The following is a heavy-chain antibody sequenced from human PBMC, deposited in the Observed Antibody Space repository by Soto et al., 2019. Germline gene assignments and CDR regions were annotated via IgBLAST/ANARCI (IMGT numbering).Heavy chain of an antibody. Sequence: QVQLQESGPGLVKPSQTLSLTCTVSGGSISSGDYYWSWIRQPPGKGLEWIGYIYYSGSTYYNPSLKSRVTISVDTSKNQFSLKLSSVTAADTAVYYCVSARVLRYFDWLLYGWFDPWGQGTLVTVSS. CDR1: GGSISSGDYY. D-gene: IGHD3-9*01. CDR3: VSARVLRYFDWLLYGWFDP. V-gene: IGHV4-30-4*01. CDR2: IYYSGST. J-gene: IGHJ5*02.